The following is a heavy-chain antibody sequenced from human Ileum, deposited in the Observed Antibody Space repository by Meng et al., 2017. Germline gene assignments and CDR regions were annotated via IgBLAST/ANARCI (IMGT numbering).Heavy chain of an antibody. D-gene: IGHD6-6*01. CDR3: ARGDVAARLQS. Sequence: QVQLQQWGAGLLKPSEAPSLTCAVYGGSLSGYYWSWIRQPPGKGLEWIGEINHSGSTNYNPSLKSRVTISVDTSKNQFSLKLTSVTAADTAVYYCARGDVAARLQSWGQGTLVTVSS. J-gene: IGHJ5*02. CDR1: GGSLSGYY. V-gene: IGHV4-34*01. CDR2: INHSGST.